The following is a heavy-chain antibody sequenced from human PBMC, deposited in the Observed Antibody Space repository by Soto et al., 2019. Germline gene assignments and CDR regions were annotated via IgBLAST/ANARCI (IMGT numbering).Heavy chain of an antibody. CDR2: ISYDGSNK. CDR1: GFTFSSYA. D-gene: IGHD2-2*01. V-gene: IGHV3-30-3*01. J-gene: IGHJ5*02. Sequence: GGSLRLSCAASGFTFSSYAMHWVRQAPGKGLEWVAVISYDGSNKYYADSVKGRFTISRDNSKNTLYLQMNSLRAEDTAVYYFASSSTVLLPTAMTGWFDPWGQGSLVTVSS. CDR3: ASSSTVLLPTAMTGWFDP.